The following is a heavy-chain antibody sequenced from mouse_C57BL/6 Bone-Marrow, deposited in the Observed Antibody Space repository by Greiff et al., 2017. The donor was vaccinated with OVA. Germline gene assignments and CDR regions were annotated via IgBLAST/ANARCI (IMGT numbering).Heavy chain of an antibody. V-gene: IGHV3-1*01. CDR2: ISYSGST. Sequence: DVHLVESGPGMVKPSQSLSLTCTVTGYSITSGYDWHWIRHFPGNKLEWMGYISYSGSTNYNPSLKSRISITHDTSKNHFFLKLNSVTTEDTATYYCARRTGTGYFDYWGQGTTLTVSS. J-gene: IGHJ2*01. CDR1: GYSITSGYD. CDR3: ARRTGTGYFDY. D-gene: IGHD4-1*01.